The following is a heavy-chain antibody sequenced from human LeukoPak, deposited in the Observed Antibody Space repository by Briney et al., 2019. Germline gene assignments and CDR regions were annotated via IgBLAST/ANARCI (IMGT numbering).Heavy chain of an antibody. J-gene: IGHJ4*02. V-gene: IGHV3-23*01. CDR3: AKGREYYGSGSYVFDY. D-gene: IGHD3-10*01. Sequence: PGGSLRLSCAASGFTFSSYGMSWVRQAPGKGLEWVSAISGSGGSTYYADSVKGLFTISRDNSKNTLYLQMNSLRAEDTAVYYCAKGREYYGSGSYVFDYWGQGTLVTVSS. CDR1: GFTFSSYG. CDR2: ISGSGGST.